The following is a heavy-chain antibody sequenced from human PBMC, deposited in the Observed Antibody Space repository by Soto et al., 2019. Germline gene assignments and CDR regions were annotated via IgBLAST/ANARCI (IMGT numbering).Heavy chain of an antibody. J-gene: IGHJ6*02. V-gene: IGHV4-59*01. CDR1: GGSISSYY. CDR2: IHYSGST. CDR3: ARARYQLLHPYYYGMDV. Sequence: QVQLQESGPGLVKPSETLSLTCTVSGGSISSYYWSWIRQSPGKGLEWIGYIHYSGSTKSNPSLTRRVPLSVAPSRSRVSLPLRSVTAADSAVYFCARARYQLLHPYYYGMDVWGQGTTVTVSS. D-gene: IGHD2-2*01.